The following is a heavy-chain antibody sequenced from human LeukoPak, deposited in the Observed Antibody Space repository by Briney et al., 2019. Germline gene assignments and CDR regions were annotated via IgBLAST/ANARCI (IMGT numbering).Heavy chain of an antibody. J-gene: IGHJ4*02. CDR2: ISGSGGST. D-gene: IGHD7-27*01. CDR3: AKGMAKKLGYFDY. V-gene: IGHV3-23*01. Sequence: GGSLRLSCAASGFTFSSYWMHWVRQAPVKGLEWVSAISGSGGSTYYADSVKGRFTISRDNSKNTLYLQMNSLRAEDTAVYYCAKGMAKKLGYFDYWGQGTLVTVSS. CDR1: GFTFSSYW.